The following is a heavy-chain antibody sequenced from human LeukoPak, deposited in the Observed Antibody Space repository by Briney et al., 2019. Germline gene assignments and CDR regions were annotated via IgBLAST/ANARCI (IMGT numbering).Heavy chain of an antibody. CDR3: ARVMKQLVPLSYYYYYMDV. CDR2: IYYSGST. V-gene: IGHV4-39*07. CDR1: GGSISSSSYY. D-gene: IGHD6-13*01. Sequence: SETLSLTCTVSGGSISSSSYYWGWIRQPPGKGLEWIGSIYYSGSTYYNPSLKSRVTISVDTSKNQFSLKLSSVTAADTAVYYCARVMKQLVPLSYYYYYMDVWGKGTTVTVSS. J-gene: IGHJ6*03.